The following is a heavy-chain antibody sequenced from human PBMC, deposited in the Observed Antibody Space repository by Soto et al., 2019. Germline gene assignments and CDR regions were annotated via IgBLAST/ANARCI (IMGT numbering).Heavy chain of an antibody. CDR1: VGSISGSYYY. D-gene: IGHD1-20*01. V-gene: IGHV4-39*01. CDR3: ASSQKGYNWNYFDH. J-gene: IGHJ4*02. CDR2: VFYTGFT. Sequence: ETLSLTCAVSVGSISGSYYYWGWLLQSPGRGPEWIGSVFYTGFTSYNPSLESRVSVSVDTSKNQFSLKVSAVTAADTAVYYCASSQKGYNWNYFDHWGQGALVTVSS.